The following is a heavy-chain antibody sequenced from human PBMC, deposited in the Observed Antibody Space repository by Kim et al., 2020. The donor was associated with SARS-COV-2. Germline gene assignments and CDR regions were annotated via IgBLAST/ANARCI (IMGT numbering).Heavy chain of an antibody. CDR1: GASVSNYRY. J-gene: IGHJ5*01. CDR2: IHPNGER. CDR3: SVSLGCYRLDS. Sequence: SETLSLTCDVSGASVSNYRYWTCVRQFPGGGLEWIADIHPNGERNFNPSLKSRVTMSLDKSKNQFSLTLSSVSAADTAVYFCSVSLGCYRLDSWGQGLLITVSS. D-gene: IGHD3-3*01. V-gene: IGHV4-4*02.